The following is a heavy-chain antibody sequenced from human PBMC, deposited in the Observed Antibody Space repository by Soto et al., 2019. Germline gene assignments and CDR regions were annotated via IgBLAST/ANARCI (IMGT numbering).Heavy chain of an antibody. J-gene: IGHJ4*02. V-gene: IGHV3-7*01. CDR1: GFTFSSYW. D-gene: IGHD6-19*01. Sequence: EVQLVESGGGLVQPGGSLRLSCAASGFTFSSYWMSWVRQAPGKGLEWVANIKQDGSEKYYVDSVKGRFTISRDNAKNSLYLQMNRLRADDTAVYYCARELAVAGLYYFDSWGQGTLVPVSS. CDR2: IKQDGSEK. CDR3: ARELAVAGLYYFDS.